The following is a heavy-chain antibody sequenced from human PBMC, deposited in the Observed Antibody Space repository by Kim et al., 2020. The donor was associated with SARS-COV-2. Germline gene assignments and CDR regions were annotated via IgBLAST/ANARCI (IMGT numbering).Heavy chain of an antibody. CDR2: IKQDGSEK. D-gene: IGHD4-17*01. CDR1: GFTFSSYW. V-gene: IGHV3-7*01. CDR3: ARDVFDYGDYGSYYYYGMDV. Sequence: GGSLRLSCAASGFTFSSYWMSWVRQAPGKGLEWVANIKQDGSEKYYVDSVKGRFTISRDNAKNSLYLQMNSLRAEDTAVYYCARDVFDYGDYGSYYYYGMDVWGQGTTVTVSS. J-gene: IGHJ6*02.